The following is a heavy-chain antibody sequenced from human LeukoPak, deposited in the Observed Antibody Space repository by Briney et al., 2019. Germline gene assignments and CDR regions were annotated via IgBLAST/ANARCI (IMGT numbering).Heavy chain of an antibody. CDR2: IYYTGNT. CDR3: ARQTGSGLFILP. V-gene: IGHV4-39*01. D-gene: IGHD3/OR15-3a*01. J-gene: IGHJ4*02. CDR1: GVSISSSYSY. Sequence: SETLSLTCTVSGVSISSSYSYWGWIRQPPGMGLEWIGSIYYTGNTYYNASLKSQVSISIDTSKNQFSLKLTSVTAADAAVYYCARQTGSGLFILPGGQGTLVTVSS.